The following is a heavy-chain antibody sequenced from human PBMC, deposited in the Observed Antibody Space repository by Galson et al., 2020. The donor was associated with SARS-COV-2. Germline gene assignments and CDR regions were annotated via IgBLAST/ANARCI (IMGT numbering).Heavy chain of an antibody. Sequence: SQTLSLTCTVTRGSISGHYWSWIRQPPGKGLEWLGYVSDSGSSNYNPSLKSRVTISLDTPKKQFSLKVKSATAADTAVYYCAKLAEGRRTSEDYWGQGTLVTVSS. CDR2: VSDSGSS. V-gene: IGHV4-59*08. CDR3: AKLAEGRRTSEDY. CDR1: RGSISGHY. J-gene: IGHJ4*02. D-gene: IGHD3-3*02.